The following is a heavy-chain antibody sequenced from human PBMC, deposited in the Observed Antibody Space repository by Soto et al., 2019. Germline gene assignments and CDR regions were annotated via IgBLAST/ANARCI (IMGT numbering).Heavy chain of an antibody. D-gene: IGHD1-7*01. V-gene: IGHV1-69*13. CDR3: ASYNWNYLDAFDI. CDR1: GGTFSSYA. J-gene: IGHJ3*02. Sequence: SVKVSCKASGGTFSSYAISWVRQAPGQGLEWMGGIIPIFGTANYAQKFQGRVTITADESTSTAYMELSSLRSEDTAVYYCASYNWNYLDAFDIRGQGTMVTVSS. CDR2: IIPIFGTA.